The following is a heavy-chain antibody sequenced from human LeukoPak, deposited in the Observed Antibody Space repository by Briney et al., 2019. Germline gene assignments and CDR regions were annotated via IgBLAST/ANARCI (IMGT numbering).Heavy chain of an antibody. CDR2: ISDSGGF. V-gene: IGHV4-61*01. CDR1: GGSVSSGISY. Sequence: SETLSLTCTVSGGSVSSGISYWSWIRQPPGEGLEWIAYISDSGGFGYNPSLRGRVTISLDTSKNQFPLKLSSVTAADTAVYYCARAYCGGDCYPPYYYYYGMDVWGQGTTVTVSS. J-gene: IGHJ6*02. D-gene: IGHD2-21*02. CDR3: ARAYCGGDCYPPYYYYYGMDV.